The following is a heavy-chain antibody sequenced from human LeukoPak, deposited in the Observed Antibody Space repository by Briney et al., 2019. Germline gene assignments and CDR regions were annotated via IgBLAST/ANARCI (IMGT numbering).Heavy chain of an antibody. V-gene: IGHV3-23*01. CDR1: GFTFSSYA. J-gene: IGHJ4*02. D-gene: IGHD5-12*01. CDR3: AKDLHYSGYDTRPFDY. CDR2: ISGSGGST. Sequence: GGSLRLSCAASGFTFSSYAMSWVRQAPGQGLEWVSAISGSGGSTYYADSVKGRFTISRDNSKNTLYLQMNSLRAEDTAVYYCAKDLHYSGYDTRPFDYWGQGTLVTVSS.